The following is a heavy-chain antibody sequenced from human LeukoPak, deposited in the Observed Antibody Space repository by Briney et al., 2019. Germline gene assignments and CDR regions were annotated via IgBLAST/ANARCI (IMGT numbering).Heavy chain of an antibody. J-gene: IGHJ4*02. CDR1: GFTFSSYG. Sequence: GGSLRLSCAASGFTFSSYGMHWVRQAPGKGLEWVAVISYDGSNKYYADSVKGRFTISRDNSKNTLYLQMNSLRAEDTAVYYCAKDPGDYWGQGTLVAVSS. CDR2: ISYDGSNK. D-gene: IGHD7-27*01. CDR3: AKDPGDY. V-gene: IGHV3-30*18.